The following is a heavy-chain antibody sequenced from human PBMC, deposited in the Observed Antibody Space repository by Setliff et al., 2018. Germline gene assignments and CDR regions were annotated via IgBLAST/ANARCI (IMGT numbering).Heavy chain of an antibody. CDR1: GGTFSSYA. Sequence: SVKVSCKASGGTFSSYAISRVRQAPGQGLEWMGGIIPIFGTANYAQKFQGRVTITADESTSTAYMELSSLRSEDTAVYYCARGGPFIAAAGTAWFDPWGQGTLVTVSS. J-gene: IGHJ5*02. D-gene: IGHD6-13*01. CDR3: ARGGPFIAAAGTAWFDP. V-gene: IGHV1-69*13. CDR2: IIPIFGTA.